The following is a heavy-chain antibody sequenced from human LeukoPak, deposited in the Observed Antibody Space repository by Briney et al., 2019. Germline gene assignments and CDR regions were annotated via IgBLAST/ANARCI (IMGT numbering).Heavy chain of an antibody. Sequence: PGGSLRLSCAASGFTFSGSAMHWVRQASGKGLECVGRIRSKANSYATAYAASVKGRFTISRDDSKNTANLQMNSLKTEDTAVYYCTRQVITAGGFDYWGQGTLVTVSS. V-gene: IGHV3-73*01. D-gene: IGHD3-22*01. CDR2: IRSKANSYAT. J-gene: IGHJ4*02. CDR1: GFTFSGSA. CDR3: TRQVITAGGFDY.